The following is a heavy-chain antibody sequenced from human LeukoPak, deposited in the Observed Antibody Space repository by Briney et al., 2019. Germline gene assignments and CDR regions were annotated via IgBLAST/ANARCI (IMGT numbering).Heavy chain of an antibody. V-gene: IGHV3-30*19. CDR2: ISYDGSNK. J-gene: IGHJ4*02. Sequence: PGRSLRLSCAASGFTFSSYGMHWVRQAPGKGLEWVAVISYDGSNKYYADSVKGRFTISRDNSKNTLYLQMNSLRAEDTAVYYCALSGDGYNYAEYYFDYWGQGTLVTVSS. D-gene: IGHD5-24*01. CDR1: GFTFSSYG. CDR3: ALSGDGYNYAEYYFDY.